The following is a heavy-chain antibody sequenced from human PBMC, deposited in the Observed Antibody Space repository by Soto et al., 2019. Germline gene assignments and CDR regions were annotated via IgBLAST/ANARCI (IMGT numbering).Heavy chain of an antibody. CDR2: INHSGST. V-gene: IGHV4-34*01. Sequence: PSETLSLTCAVYGGSFSGYYWSWIRQPPGKGLEWIGEINHSGSTNYNPSLKSRVTISVDTSMNQFSLKLSSVTAADTAVYYCARGGWNYFDYWGQGTLVTVSS. D-gene: IGHD6-19*01. J-gene: IGHJ4*02. CDR1: GGSFSGYY. CDR3: ARGGWNYFDY.